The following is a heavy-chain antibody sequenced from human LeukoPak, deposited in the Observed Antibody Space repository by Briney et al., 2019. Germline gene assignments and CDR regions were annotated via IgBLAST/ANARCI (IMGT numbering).Heavy chain of an antibody. V-gene: IGHV1-18*01. CDR2: INGYNGNT. Sequence: ASVKVSCKASGYMFSTYGLIWVRQAPGQGLEWMGWINGYNGNTKYEDKFQGRVTVTTDTSISTAYMELSRLRSDDTAVYYCARSEEYYDYVWGSYGDTNWFDPRGQGTLVTVSS. CDR3: ARSEEYYDYVWGSYGDTNWFDP. J-gene: IGHJ5*02. D-gene: IGHD3-16*01. CDR1: GYMFSTYG.